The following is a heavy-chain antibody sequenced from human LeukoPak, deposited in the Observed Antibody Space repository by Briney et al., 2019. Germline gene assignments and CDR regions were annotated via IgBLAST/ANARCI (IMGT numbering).Heavy chain of an antibody. CDR1: GGSISSYY. V-gene: IGHV4-59*12. CDR2: IYDSGST. Sequence: PSETLSLTCTVSGGSISSYYWSWIRQPPGKGLEWIGYIYDSGSTNYNPSLKSRVTISVDTSKNQFSLKLSSVTAADTAVYYCARAYGTVKDNWSDPWGQGTLVTVSS. CDR3: ARAYGTVKDNWSDP. J-gene: IGHJ5*02. D-gene: IGHD1-1*01.